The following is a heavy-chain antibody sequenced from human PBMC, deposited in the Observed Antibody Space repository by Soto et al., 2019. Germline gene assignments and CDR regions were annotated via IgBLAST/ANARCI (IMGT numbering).Heavy chain of an antibody. V-gene: IGHV3-30-3*01. CDR1: GFTFSSYA. CDR2: ISYDGSNK. J-gene: IGHJ4*02. D-gene: IGHD3-22*01. Sequence: GSLRLSCAASGFTFSSYAMHWVRQAPGKGLEWVAVISYDGSNKYYADSVKGRFTISRDNSKNTLYLKMNSLRAEDTAVYYCARSHSSGYYGDYWGQGTLVTVSS. CDR3: ARSHSSGYYGDY.